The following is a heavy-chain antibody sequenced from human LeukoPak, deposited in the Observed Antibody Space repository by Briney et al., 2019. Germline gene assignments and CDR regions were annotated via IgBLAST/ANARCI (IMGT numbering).Heavy chain of an antibody. CDR2: ISSSSSYI. D-gene: IGHD6-13*01. CDR1: GFTFSSYS. J-gene: IGHJ6*03. CDR3: ARDGNGSSWYYYYYYYMDV. Sequence: PGGSLRLSCAASGFTFSSYSMNWVRQAPGKGLEWVSSISSSSSYIYYADSVKGRFTISRDNAKNSLYPQMNSLRAEDTAVYYCARDGNGSSWYYYYYYYMDVWGKGTTVTVSS. V-gene: IGHV3-21*01.